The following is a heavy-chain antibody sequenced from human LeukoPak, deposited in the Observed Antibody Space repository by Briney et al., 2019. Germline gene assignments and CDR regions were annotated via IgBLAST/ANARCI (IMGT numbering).Heavy chain of an antibody. Sequence: ASVKVSCKASGYTFTSYYMHWVRQAPGQGLEWMGIINPSGGSTSYAQKFQGRVTMTRDTSTSTVYMELSSLRSEDTAVYYCARETRSSNWNTNDAFDIWGQGTMVTVSS. V-gene: IGHV1-46*01. D-gene: IGHD1/OR15-1a*01. CDR1: GYTFTSYY. CDR3: ARETRSSNWNTNDAFDI. J-gene: IGHJ3*02. CDR2: INPSGGST.